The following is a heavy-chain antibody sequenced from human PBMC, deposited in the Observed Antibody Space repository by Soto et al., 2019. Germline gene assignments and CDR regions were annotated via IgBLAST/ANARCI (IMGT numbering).Heavy chain of an antibody. V-gene: IGHV3-48*02. D-gene: IGHD3-22*01. J-gene: IGHJ6*02. CDR3: ARALYWMIVVVTPYGMYV. CDR2: ISSSSSTI. Sequence: GGSLRLSCAASGFTFSSYSMNWVRQAPGKGLEWVSYISSSSSTIYYADSVKGRFTISRDNAKNSLYLQMNSLRDEDTAVYYCARALYWMIVVVTPYGMYVWGQGTTVTVSS. CDR1: GFTFSSYS.